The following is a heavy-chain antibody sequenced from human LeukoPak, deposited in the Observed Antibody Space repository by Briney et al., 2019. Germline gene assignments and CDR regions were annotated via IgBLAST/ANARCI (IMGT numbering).Heavy chain of an antibody. J-gene: IGHJ6*03. CDR2: MNPNSGNT. Sequence: ASVKVSCKASGYTFTSYGINWVRQATGQGLEWMGWMNPNSGNTGYAQKFQGRVTMTRNTSISTAYMELSSLRSEDTAVYYCAREEYYYGSGSTNRNYYYYYMDVWGKGTTVTISS. CDR3: AREEYYYGSGSTNRNYYYYYMDV. CDR1: GYTFTSYG. V-gene: IGHV1-8*02. D-gene: IGHD3-10*01.